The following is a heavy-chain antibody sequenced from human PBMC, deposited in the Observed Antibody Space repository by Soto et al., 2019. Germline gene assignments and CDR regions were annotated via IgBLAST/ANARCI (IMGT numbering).Heavy chain of an antibody. V-gene: IGHV1-46*01. CDR3: ARVSYAVTTVGISGY. CDR1: GYTFTSYY. Sequence: GASVKVSCKASGYTFTSYYMHWVRQAPGQGLEWMGIINPSGGSTSYAQKFQGRVTMTRDTSTSTVYMELSSLRSEDTAVYYCARVSYAVTTVGISGYWGQGTLVPVSS. CDR2: INPSGGST. J-gene: IGHJ4*02. D-gene: IGHD4-17*01.